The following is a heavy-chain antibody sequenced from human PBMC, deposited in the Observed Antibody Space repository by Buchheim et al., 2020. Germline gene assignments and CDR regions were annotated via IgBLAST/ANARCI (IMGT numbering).Heavy chain of an antibody. D-gene: IGHD4-17*01. V-gene: IGHV3-33*01. Sequence: QVELVESGGGVVQPGRSLRLSCAASGFTVSGYGMHWVRQAPGKGLEWVALVWFDGSNKYYADSVKGRFTISRDNSKDTLYLHMNSLRAEDTAVYYCARGELQHDYADYGSPPETQLYFDFWGQGTL. J-gene: IGHJ4*02. CDR1: GFTVSGYG. CDR3: ARGELQHDYADYGSPPETQLYFDF. CDR2: VWFDGSNK.